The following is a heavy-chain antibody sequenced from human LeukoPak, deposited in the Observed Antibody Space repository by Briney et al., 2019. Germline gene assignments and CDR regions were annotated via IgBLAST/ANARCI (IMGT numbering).Heavy chain of an antibody. Sequence: SGGSLRLSCAASGFTFSSYAMSWVRQAPGKGLEWVSAISGSGGSTYYADSVKGRFTISRDNSKNTLYLQMNSLRAEDTAVYYCARAGITMVRGYYFDYWGQGTLVTVSS. CDR1: GFTFSSYA. CDR3: ARAGITMVRGYYFDY. J-gene: IGHJ4*02. D-gene: IGHD3-10*01. V-gene: IGHV3-23*01. CDR2: ISGSGGST.